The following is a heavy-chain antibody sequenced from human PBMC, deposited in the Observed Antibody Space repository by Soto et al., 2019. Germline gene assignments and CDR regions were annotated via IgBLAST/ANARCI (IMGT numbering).Heavy chain of an antibody. CDR1: GGSFSGYY. J-gene: IGHJ4*02. Sequence: SETLSLTCAVYGGSFSGYYWNWIRQPPGKGLEWVGEINHSGSTKYNPSLKSRVTISVDTSKNQFSLKLSSVTAADTAVYYCARADFWGGYDYAPDYWGQGTLVTVSS. CDR3: ARADFWGGYDYAPDY. V-gene: IGHV4-34*01. D-gene: IGHD5-12*01. CDR2: INHSGST.